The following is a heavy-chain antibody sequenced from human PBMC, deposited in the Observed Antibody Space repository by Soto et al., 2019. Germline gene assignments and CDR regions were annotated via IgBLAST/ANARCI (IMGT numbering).Heavy chain of an antibody. D-gene: IGHD6-19*01. CDR1: GFSLSTSGVG. Sequence: GSGPTLVNPTQTLTLTCTFSGFSLSTSGVGVGWIRQPPGKALEWLALIYWDDDKRYSPSLKSRLTITKDTSKNQVVLTMTNMDPVDTATYYCAHLSRIEWLAITYFDYWGQGTLVTVSS. CDR2: IYWDDDK. J-gene: IGHJ4*02. CDR3: AHLSRIEWLAITYFDY. V-gene: IGHV2-5*02.